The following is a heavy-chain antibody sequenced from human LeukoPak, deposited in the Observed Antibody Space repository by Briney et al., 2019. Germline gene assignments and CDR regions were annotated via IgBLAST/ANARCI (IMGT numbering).Heavy chain of an antibody. J-gene: IGHJ5*02. D-gene: IGHD6-13*01. CDR3: AREGSSSWGTNWFDP. Sequence: PGGSLRLSCAASGFTFSSYSMNWVRQAPGKGLEWVSYISSSSSTIYYGDSVKGRFTISRDNAKNSLYLQMNSLRAEDTAVYYCAREGSSSWGTNWFDPWGQGTLVTVSS. CDR1: GFTFSSYS. CDR2: ISSSSSTI. V-gene: IGHV3-48*01.